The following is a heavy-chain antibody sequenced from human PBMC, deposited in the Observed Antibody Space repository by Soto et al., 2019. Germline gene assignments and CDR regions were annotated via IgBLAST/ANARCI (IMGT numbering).Heavy chain of an antibody. CDR2: IWYDGSNK. J-gene: IGHJ6*02. CDR3: ARDLEDIVVVPAASGMDV. CDR1: GFTFSSYG. D-gene: IGHD2-2*01. V-gene: IGHV3-33*01. Sequence: GGSLRLSCAASGFTFSSYGMHWVRQAPGKGLEWVAVIWYDGSNKYYADSVKGRFTISRDNSKNTLYLQMNSLRAEDTAVYYCARDLEDIVVVPAASGMDVWGQGTTVTVSS.